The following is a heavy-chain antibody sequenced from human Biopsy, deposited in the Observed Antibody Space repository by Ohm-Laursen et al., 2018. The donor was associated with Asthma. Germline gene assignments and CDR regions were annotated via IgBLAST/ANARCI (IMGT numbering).Heavy chain of an antibody. CDR1: GGSLSSGPYY. V-gene: IGHV4-31*03. D-gene: IGHD2-8*01. CDR2: INYSGST. Sequence: TLSLTCTVSGGSLSSGPYYWSWVRQHPGKGLEWIGYINYSGSTFYSPSLESRVTVSVDTSKNQFSLKLSSVTAADTAVYYCARDLSGYCTSSACYGSDSWGQGTLVTVSS. CDR3: ARDLSGYCTSSACYGSDS. J-gene: IGHJ5*01.